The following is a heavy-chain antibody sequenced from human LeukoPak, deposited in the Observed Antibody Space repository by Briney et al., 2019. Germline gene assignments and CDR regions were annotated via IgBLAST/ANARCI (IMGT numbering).Heavy chain of an antibody. Sequence: ASVKVSCKASGGTFSSYAISWVRQAPGQGLEWMGWINPNSGGTNYAQKFQGRVTMTRDTSISTAYMELSRLRSDDTAVYYCARDHNYDFWSGYPYNWFDPWGQGTLVTVSS. CDR3: ARDHNYDFWSGYPYNWFDP. V-gene: IGHV1-2*02. CDR1: GGTFSSYA. CDR2: INPNSGGT. J-gene: IGHJ5*02. D-gene: IGHD3-3*01.